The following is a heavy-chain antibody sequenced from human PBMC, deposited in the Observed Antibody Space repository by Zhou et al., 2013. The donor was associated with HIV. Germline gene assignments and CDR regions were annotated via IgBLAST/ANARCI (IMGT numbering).Heavy chain of an antibody. CDR1: GGTFSSYA. Sequence: QVQLVQSGAEVKKPGSSVKVSCKASGGTFSSYAISWVRQAPGQGLEWMGRIIPILGIANYAQKFQGRVTITADKSTSTAYMELSSLRSEDTAVYYCARGGDDYGDPPTGMDVWGKRGPTVTVSS. CDR3: ARGGDDYGDPPTGMDV. J-gene: IGHJ6*03. CDR2: IIPILGIA. V-gene: IGHV1-69*04. D-gene: IGHD4-17*01.